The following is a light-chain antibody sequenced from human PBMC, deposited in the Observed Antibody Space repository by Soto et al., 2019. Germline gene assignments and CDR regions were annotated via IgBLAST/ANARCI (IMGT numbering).Light chain of an antibody. V-gene: IGKV3D-15*01. J-gene: IGKJ4*01. CDR3: QHYNNWPLT. CDR2: GAS. CDR1: QSVSNN. Sequence: EIVLTLSPSTLSLSPGERATLSCRASQSVSNNYLAWYQQKPGQAPRLLIYGASNRATGIPDRFSGSGSGTEFTLTISSLQSEDFAVYYCQHYNNWPLTFGGGTKVDIK.